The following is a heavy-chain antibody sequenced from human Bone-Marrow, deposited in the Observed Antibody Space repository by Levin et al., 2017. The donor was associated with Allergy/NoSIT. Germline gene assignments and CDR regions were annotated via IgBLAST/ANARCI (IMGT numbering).Heavy chain of an antibody. D-gene: IGHD3-22*01. CDR2: IWYDGSNK. CDR1: GFTFSSYG. J-gene: IGHJ4*02. Sequence: GGSLRLSCAASGFTFSSYGMHWVRQAPGKGLEWVAVIWYDGSNKYYADSVKGRFTISRDNSKNTLYLQMNSLRAEDTAVYYCAREEHYDSSGYYDWGQGTLVTVSS. V-gene: IGHV3-33*01. CDR3: AREEHYDSSGYYD.